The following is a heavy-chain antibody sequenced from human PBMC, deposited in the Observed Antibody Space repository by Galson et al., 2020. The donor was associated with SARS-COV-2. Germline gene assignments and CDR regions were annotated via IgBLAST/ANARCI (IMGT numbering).Heavy chain of an antibody. D-gene: IGHD3-10*01. CDR1: GFTFSSYG. Sequence: GESLKISCAASGFTFSSYGMHWVRQAPGKGLEWVAVISYDGSNKYYADSVKGRFTISRDNSKNTLYLQMNSLRAEDTAVYYCANALLWFGDPPGYWGQGTLVTVSS. CDR3: ANALLWFGDPPGY. J-gene: IGHJ4*02. CDR2: ISYDGSNK. V-gene: IGHV3-30*18.